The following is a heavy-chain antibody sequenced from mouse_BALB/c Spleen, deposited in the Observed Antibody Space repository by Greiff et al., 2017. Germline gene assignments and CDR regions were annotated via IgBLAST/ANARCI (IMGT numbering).Heavy chain of an antibody. V-gene: IGHV1-9*01. J-gene: IGHJ4*01. CDR2: ILPGSGST. Sequence: QVQLQQSGAELMKPGASVKISCKATGYTFSSYWIEWVKQRPGHGLEWIGEILPGSGSTNFNEKFKGKATFTADTSSNTAYMQLSSLTSEDSAVYYCARRPYGNYYYYAMDYWGQGTSVTVSS. CDR1: GYTFSSYW. D-gene: IGHD2-1*01. CDR3: ARRPYGNYYYYAMDY.